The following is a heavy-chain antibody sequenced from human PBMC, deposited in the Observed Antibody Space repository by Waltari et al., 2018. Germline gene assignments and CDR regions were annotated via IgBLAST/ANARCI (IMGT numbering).Heavy chain of an antibody. J-gene: IGHJ4*02. CDR2: SYYSGST. D-gene: IGHD2-15*01. CDR3: AGLAAAVTLDY. Sequence: LQLQESGPGLGKPTETLSRTCTGSGGSISSSSYYWGWIRQPPGRGLGWMGSSYYSGSTYCSLSLTSRATISVATSKLQLSRTLSSVTAADTAVYYCAGLAAAVTLDYWGQGTLVTVSS. V-gene: IGHV4-39*01. CDR1: GGSISSSSYY.